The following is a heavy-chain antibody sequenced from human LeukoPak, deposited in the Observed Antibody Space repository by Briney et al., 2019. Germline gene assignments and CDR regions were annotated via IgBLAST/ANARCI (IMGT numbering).Heavy chain of an antibody. CDR2: INWNGGST. CDR3: ARDVHAMVRGLITDYYYYMDV. CDR1: GFTFDDYG. J-gene: IGHJ6*03. Sequence: PGGSLRLPCAASGFTFDDYGMTWVRQAPGKGLEYVSGINWNGGSTGYADSVKGRFTISRDNAKNSLYLQMNSLRAEDTALYYCARDVHAMVRGLITDYYYYMDVWGKGTTVTVSS. D-gene: IGHD3-10*01. V-gene: IGHV3-20*04.